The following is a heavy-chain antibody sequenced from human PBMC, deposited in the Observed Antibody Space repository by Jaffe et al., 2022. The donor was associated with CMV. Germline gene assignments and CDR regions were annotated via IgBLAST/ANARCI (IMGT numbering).Heavy chain of an antibody. CDR2: ISSSSSYI. Sequence: EVQLVESGGGLVKPGGSLRLSCAASGFTFSSYSMNWVRQAPGKGLEWVSSISSSSSYIYYADSVKGRFTISRDNAKNSLYLQMNSLRAEDTAVYYCARCVEYCTNGVCYTYYYYYMDVWGKGTTVTVSS. D-gene: IGHD2-8*01. CDR1: GFTFSSYS. J-gene: IGHJ6*03. V-gene: IGHV3-21*01. CDR3: ARCVEYCTNGVCYTYYYYYMDV.